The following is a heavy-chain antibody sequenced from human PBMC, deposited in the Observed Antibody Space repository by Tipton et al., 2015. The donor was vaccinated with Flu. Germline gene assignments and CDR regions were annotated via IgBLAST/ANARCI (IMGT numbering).Heavy chain of an antibody. V-gene: IGHV3-11*01. J-gene: IGHJ4*02. CDR2: ISPSGSAT. Sequence: SLRLSCAASGFTFSDYYMSWIRQAPGKGLEWVSYISPSGSATYDADSVKGRFTISRDNAKNSLYLQMNSLRVEDTAVYYCARGRDYYGSGSYSLVDYWGQGTLVTVSS. CDR3: ARGRDYYGSGSYSLVDY. D-gene: IGHD3-10*01. CDR1: GFTFSDYY.